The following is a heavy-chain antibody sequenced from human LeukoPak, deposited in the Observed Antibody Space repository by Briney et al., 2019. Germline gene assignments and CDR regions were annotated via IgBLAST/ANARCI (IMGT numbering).Heavy chain of an antibody. Sequence: ASVKVSCKASGYTFTSYDINWVRQATGQGLEWMGWMNPNSGNTGHAQKFQGRVTITRNTSISTAYMELSSLRSEDTAVYYCARGVKRHSSSRIYYYYMDVWGKGTTVTVSS. CDR2: MNPNSGNT. V-gene: IGHV1-8*03. D-gene: IGHD6-13*01. J-gene: IGHJ6*03. CDR3: ARGVKRHSSSRIYYYYMDV. CDR1: GYTFTSYD.